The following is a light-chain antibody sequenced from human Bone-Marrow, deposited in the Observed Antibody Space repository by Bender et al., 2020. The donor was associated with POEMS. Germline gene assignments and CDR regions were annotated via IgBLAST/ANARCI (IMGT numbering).Light chain of an antibody. CDR1: SSDVGGYDY. Sequence: QSALTQPASVSGSPGQSITISCTGTSSDVGGYDYVSWYQQYPGIAPKLLIYEVTNRPSGVSNRISGSKSGNTASLTVSGLQAEDEAHYYCSSYAGSKTHVFGTGTKVTVL. CDR2: EVT. V-gene: IGLV2-14*01. CDR3: SSYAGSKTHV. J-gene: IGLJ1*01.